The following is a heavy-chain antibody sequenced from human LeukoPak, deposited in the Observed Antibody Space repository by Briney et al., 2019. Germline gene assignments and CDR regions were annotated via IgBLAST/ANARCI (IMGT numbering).Heavy chain of an antibody. D-gene: IGHD6-25*01. CDR2: IYHSGST. CDR1: GYSISSGYY. CDR3: ARSAGYSYYYYMDV. Sequence: SETLSLTCTVSGYSISSGYYWGWIRQPPGKGLGWIGSIYHSGSTYYNPSLKSRVTISVDTSNNQFSLKLSSVTAADTAVYYCARSAGYSYYYYMDVWGKGTTVTISS. V-gene: IGHV4-38-2*02. J-gene: IGHJ6*03.